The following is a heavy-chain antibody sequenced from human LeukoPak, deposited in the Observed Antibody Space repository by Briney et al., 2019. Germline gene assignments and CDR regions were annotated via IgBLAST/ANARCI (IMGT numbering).Heavy chain of an antibody. Sequence: PGGSLRLSCAASGFTFSSYEMNWVRQAPGKGLEWVSYISSSGSTIYYADSVKGRFTISRDNAKNSLYLQMNSLRAEDTAVYYCASKLAWEYGDYVGWYFDLWGRGTLVTVSS. CDR1: GFTFSSYE. V-gene: IGHV3-48*03. J-gene: IGHJ2*01. CDR2: ISSSGSTI. D-gene: IGHD4-17*01. CDR3: ASKLAWEYGDYVGWYFDL.